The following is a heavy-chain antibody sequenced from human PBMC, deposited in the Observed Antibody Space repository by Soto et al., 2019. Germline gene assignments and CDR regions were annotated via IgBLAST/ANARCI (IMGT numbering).Heavy chain of an antibody. CDR2: IYHSGST. V-gene: IGHV4-30-2*01. D-gene: IGHD5-12*01. CDR1: GGSVSSGFDS. Sequence: NPSETLSLTCTVSGGSVSSGFDSWSWIRQPPGKGLEWIGYIYHSGSTYYNPSLKSRVTISVDRSKNQFSLKLSSVTAADTAVYYCAAGGGLPRYYWGQGTLVTV. CDR3: AAGGGLPRYY. J-gene: IGHJ4*02.